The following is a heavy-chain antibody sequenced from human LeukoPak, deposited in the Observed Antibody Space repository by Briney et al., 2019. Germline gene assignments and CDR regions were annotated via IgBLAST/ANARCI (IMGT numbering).Heavy chain of an antibody. CDR3: ARGDCSGGSCYDSDY. J-gene: IGHJ4*02. CDR2: MNPNSGNT. V-gene: IGHV1-8*02. Sequence: ASVKVSCKASGGTFSSYAISWVRQAPGQGLEWMGWMNPNSGNTGYAQKFQGRVTMTRNTSISTAYMELSSLRSEDTAVYYCARGDCSGGSCYDSDYWGQGTLVTVSS. CDR1: GGTFSSYA. D-gene: IGHD2-15*01.